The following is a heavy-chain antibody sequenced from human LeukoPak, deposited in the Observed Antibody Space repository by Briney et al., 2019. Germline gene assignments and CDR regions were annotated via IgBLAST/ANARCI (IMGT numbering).Heavy chain of an antibody. J-gene: IGHJ4*02. CDR3: ARQTGTTPSFDY. CDR1: GYSISSGYY. V-gene: IGHV4-38-2*01. CDR2: IYHSGST. Sequence: SETLSLTCAVPGYSISSGYYWGWIRQPPGKGLEWIGSIYHSGSTYYNPSLKSRVTISVDTSKNQFSLKLSSVTAADTAVYYCARQTGTTPSFDYWGQGTLVTVSS. D-gene: IGHD1-1*01.